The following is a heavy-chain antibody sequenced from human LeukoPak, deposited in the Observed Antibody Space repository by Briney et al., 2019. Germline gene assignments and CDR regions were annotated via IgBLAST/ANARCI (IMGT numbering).Heavy chain of an antibody. CDR1: GYTFTNFG. CDR2: ITPYNGNT. Sequence: GASVKVSCKASGYTFTNFGISWVRQAPGQGLEWMGWITPYNGNTNYAQTLQGRVTMTTDTSTSTAYMELRSLRSDDTAVYYCARNRRGDAFDIWGQGTMVTVSS. CDR3: ARNRRGDAFDI. D-gene: IGHD3-10*01. V-gene: IGHV1-18*01. J-gene: IGHJ3*02.